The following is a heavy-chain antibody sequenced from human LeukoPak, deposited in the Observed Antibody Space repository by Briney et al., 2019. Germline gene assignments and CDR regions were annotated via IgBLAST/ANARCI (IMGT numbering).Heavy chain of an antibody. CDR1: GFNFSDYT. CDR3: ARERGVMFPLDY. Sequence: GGSLRLSCAASGFNFSDYTMNWVRLAPGKGLEWVSSISGSSNYIYYADSVKGRFTISRGNAKNSLYLQMNSLRSEDTAVYYCARERGVMFPLDYWGQGTLVTVSS. D-gene: IGHD3-16*01. J-gene: IGHJ4*02. V-gene: IGHV3-21*04. CDR2: ISGSSNYI.